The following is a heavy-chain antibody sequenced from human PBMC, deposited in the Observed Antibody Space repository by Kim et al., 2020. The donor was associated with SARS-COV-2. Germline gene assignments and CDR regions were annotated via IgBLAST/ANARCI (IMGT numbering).Heavy chain of an antibody. CDR2: INTNTGNP. CDR1: GYTFTSYA. J-gene: IGHJ6*02. Sequence: ASVKVSCKASGYTFTSYAMNWVRQAPGQGLEWMGWINTNTGNPTYAQGFTGRFVFSLDTSVSTAYLQISSLKAEDTAVYYCARAIIFDIVVVPAAAHRVQNYSGMDVWGQGTTVTVSS. V-gene: IGHV7-4-1*02. CDR3: ARAIIFDIVVVPAAAHRVQNYSGMDV. D-gene: IGHD2-2*01.